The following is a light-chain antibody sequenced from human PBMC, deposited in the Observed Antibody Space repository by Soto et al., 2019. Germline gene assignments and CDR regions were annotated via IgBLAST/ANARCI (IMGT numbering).Light chain of an antibody. V-gene: IGLV2-8*01. CDR2: GVS. CDR3: SSYAGSNIVV. CDR1: SSDVGGYNF. J-gene: IGLJ2*01. Sequence: QSALTQSPSASGSPGQSVTISCTGTSSDVGGYNFVSWYQQHPGKAPKLMIYGVSERPSGVPDRFSGSKSGNTASLTVSGLQAEDEADYYCSSYAGSNIVVFGGGTKLTVL.